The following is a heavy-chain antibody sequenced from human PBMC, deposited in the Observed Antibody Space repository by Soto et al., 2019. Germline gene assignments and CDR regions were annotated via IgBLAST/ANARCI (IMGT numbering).Heavy chain of an antibody. CDR3: ARDLVPGYTGYPDY. CDR2: ISAYNGNT. V-gene: IGHV1-18*01. Sequence: ASVKVSCKTSGYTFSNYGINWVRQAPGQGLEWMGWISAYNGNTNFAQKLQGRVSLTTDTSSTTAYMELRSLTSDDTAVYYCARDLVPGYTGYPDYWGQGTLVTFSS. CDR1: GYTFSNYG. J-gene: IGHJ4*02. D-gene: IGHD5-12*01.